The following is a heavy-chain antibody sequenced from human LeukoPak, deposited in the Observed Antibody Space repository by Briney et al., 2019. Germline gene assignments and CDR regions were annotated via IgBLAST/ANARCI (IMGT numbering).Heavy chain of an antibody. V-gene: IGHV1-18*01. J-gene: IGHJ5*02. D-gene: IGHD5-24*01. CDR2: ISAYNGNT. Sequence: GASVTVSCKASGYTFTSYGISWVRQAPGQGLEWMGWISAYNGNTNYAQKFQGRVTLTRDMSTSTDYLELSSLRSEDTAVYYCARDNSVRDEAWWFNPWGQGTLVTVSS. CDR3: ARDNSVRDEAWWFNP. CDR1: GYTFTSYG.